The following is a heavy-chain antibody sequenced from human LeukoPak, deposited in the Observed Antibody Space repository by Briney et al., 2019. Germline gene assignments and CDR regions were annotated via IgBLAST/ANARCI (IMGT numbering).Heavy chain of an antibody. CDR2: INPNSGGT. V-gene: IGHV1-2*02. CDR1: GYTFTGYY. J-gene: IGHJ4*02. Sequence: ASVKVSCKASGYTFTGYYMHWVRQAPGQGLEWMGWINPNSGGTNYAQKFQGRVTMTRDTSISTAYMELSRLRSDDTAIYYCAFFEYSSSSSHYWGQGTLVTVSS. CDR3: AFFEYSSSSSHY. D-gene: IGHD6-6*01.